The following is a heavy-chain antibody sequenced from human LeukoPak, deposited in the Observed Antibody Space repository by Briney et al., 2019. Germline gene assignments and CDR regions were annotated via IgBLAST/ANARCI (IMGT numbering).Heavy chain of an antibody. J-gene: IGHJ6*03. CDR2: IYNGGST. CDR1: GFTVSSNY. CDR3: ARDAESYYYYYMDV. Sequence: GGSLRLSCAASGFTVSSNYMSWVRQAPGKGLEWVSVIYNGGSTYYAASVKGRFTISRDNSKNKLYLQMNSLRAEDTAVYYCARDAESYYYYYMDVWGKGTTVTISS. V-gene: IGHV3-66*01.